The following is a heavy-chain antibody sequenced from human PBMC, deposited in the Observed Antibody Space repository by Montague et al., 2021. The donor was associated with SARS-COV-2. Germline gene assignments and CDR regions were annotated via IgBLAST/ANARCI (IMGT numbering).Heavy chain of an antibody. CDR1: GDSISSPGYY. J-gene: IGHJ4*02. V-gene: IGHV4-61*02. CDR2: IYTSGTT. Sequence: TLSLTCTASGDSISSPGYYWSWIRQPAGKGLEWIGRIYTSGTTNYNPSLKSRVAISVDTSKNQFSLKLTSVTAADTAVYYCARFTAVTSSLDFWGQGTLVPVSS. CDR3: ARFTAVTSSLDF. D-gene: IGHD4-17*01.